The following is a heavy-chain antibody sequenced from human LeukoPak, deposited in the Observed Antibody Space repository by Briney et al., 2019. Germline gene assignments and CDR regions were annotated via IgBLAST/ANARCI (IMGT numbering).Heavy chain of an antibody. Sequence: ASVKVSCKASGYTFSRYYMHWVRQAPGQGLECMGIVNPSCGSTSYAQKFQGRVTMTRDTSTRIVYMELSSLRSEDTAVYYCARWGASGLALIYYYGMDVWGQGTTVTVSS. CDR2: VNPSCGST. D-gene: IGHD3/OR15-3a*01. CDR1: GYTFSRYY. V-gene: IGHV1-46*01. J-gene: IGHJ6*02. CDR3: ARWGASGLALIYYYGMDV.